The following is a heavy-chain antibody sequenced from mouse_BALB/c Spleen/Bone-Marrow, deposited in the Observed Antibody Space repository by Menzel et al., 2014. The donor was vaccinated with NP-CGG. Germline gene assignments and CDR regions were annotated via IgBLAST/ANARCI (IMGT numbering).Heavy chain of an antibody. V-gene: IGHV5-12*02. CDR1: GFTFSDYY. CDR3: ARQGIYYGYDPFAY. D-gene: IGHD2-2*01. J-gene: IGHJ3*01. Sequence: EVKLVESGGGLVQPGGSLKLSCATPGFTFSDYYMYWVRQTPEKRLEWVAYISNGGGSTYYPDTVKGRFTISRDNAKNTLYLQMSRLKSEDTAMYYCARQGIYYGYDPFAYWGQGTLVTVS. CDR2: ISNGGGST.